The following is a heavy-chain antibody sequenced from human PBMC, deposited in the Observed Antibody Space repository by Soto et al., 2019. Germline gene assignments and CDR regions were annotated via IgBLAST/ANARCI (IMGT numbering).Heavy chain of an antibody. D-gene: IGHD2-15*01. CDR1: GYTFTGYY. Sequence: ASVKVSCKASGYTFTGYYMHWVRQAPGQGLEWMGWINPNSGGTNYAQKFQGWVTMTRDTSISTAYMELSRLRSDDTAVYYCARVGRGCSGGSCYQGYDYWGQGTLVTVSS. J-gene: IGHJ4*02. CDR3: ARVGRGCSGGSCYQGYDY. CDR2: INPNSGGT. V-gene: IGHV1-2*04.